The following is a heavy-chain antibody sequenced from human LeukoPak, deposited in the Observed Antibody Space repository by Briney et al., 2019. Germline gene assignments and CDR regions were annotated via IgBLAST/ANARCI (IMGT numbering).Heavy chain of an antibody. J-gene: IGHJ4*02. CDR3: ATGYYYDSSGYLY. CDR1: GFTVSSNY. Sequence: GGSLRLSCAASGFTVSSNYMSWVRQAPGKGLEWVSVIYSGGSTYYADSVKGRFTISRDNSKNTLYLQMNSLRAEDTAVYYCATGYYYDSSGYLYWGQGTLVTVSS. CDR2: IYSGGST. D-gene: IGHD3-22*01. V-gene: IGHV3-53*01.